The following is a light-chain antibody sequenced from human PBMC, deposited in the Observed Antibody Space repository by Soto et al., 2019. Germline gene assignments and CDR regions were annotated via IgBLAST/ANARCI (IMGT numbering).Light chain of an antibody. CDR2: GAS. J-gene: IGKJ5*01. CDR1: RNVNNF. Sequence: DIQMTQSPSSLSSSVGDRFTITCLASRNVNNFLNWYQQRPGKAPDLLIYGASRLQIGVPSRFTGSGSETDFTLTISSLQPEDFATYFCQQSFSFPPTFGQGTRLEI. V-gene: IGKV1-39*01. CDR3: QQSFSFPPT.